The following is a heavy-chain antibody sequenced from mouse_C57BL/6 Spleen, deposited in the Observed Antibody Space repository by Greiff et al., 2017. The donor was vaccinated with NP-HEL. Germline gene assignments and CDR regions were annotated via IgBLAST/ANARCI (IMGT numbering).Heavy chain of an antibody. Sequence: QVQLKQSGAELARPGASVKLSCKASGYTFTSYGISWVKQRTGQGLEWIGEIYPRSGNTYYNEKFKGKATLTADKSSSTAYMELRSLTSEDSAVYFCARRSYDYDVAWFAYWGQGTLVTVSA. J-gene: IGHJ3*01. CDR2: IYPRSGNT. CDR3: ARRSYDYDVAWFAY. CDR1: GYTFTSYG. V-gene: IGHV1-81*01. D-gene: IGHD2-4*01.